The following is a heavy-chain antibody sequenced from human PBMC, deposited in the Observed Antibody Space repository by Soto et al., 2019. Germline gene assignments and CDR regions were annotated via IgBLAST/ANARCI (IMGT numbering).Heavy chain of an antibody. D-gene: IGHD3-10*01. CDR1: GSSISSDC. J-gene: IGHJ6*02. CDR2: IYYSGST. V-gene: IGHV4-59*01. Sequence: SDTLSLSVTVSGSSISSDCWSGIRQPQGKGLEWIGYIYYSGSTNYNPSLKSRVTISVDTSKNQFSLKLSSVTAADTAVYYCARDLLGTYGSGRPRGGMDVWGQGTTVTVS. CDR3: ARDLLGTYGSGRPRGGMDV.